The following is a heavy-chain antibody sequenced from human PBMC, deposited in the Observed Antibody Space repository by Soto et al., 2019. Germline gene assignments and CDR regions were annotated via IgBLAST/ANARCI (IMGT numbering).Heavy chain of an antibody. CDR2: INPSGGRT. Sequence: QVQLVQSGAEVKKPGASVKVSCKASGYTFTTYFMHWVRQAPGQGLEWMGIINPSGGRTSYGQKVQCRVTMTMETSTSTVYMELRSLRSEDTVVYYCARDVRSPRMQWLVSDAFDNWGQGTMVTVSS. CDR3: ARDVRSPRMQWLVSDAFDN. J-gene: IGHJ3*02. CDR1: GYTFTTYF. V-gene: IGHV1-46*04. D-gene: IGHD6-19*01.